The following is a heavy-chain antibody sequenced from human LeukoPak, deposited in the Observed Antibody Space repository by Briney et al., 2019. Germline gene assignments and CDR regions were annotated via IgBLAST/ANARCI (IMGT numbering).Heavy chain of an antibody. V-gene: IGHV1-2*02. Sequence: ASVKVSCKTSGYTFTIYYMHWVRQAPGQGLEWMGWINPNSGATTYAQRFQGRVTMTRDTSISTAYMELSRLRSDDTALYYCARNPAYCTSTSCYNDYWGQGTLVTVSS. CDR2: INPNSGAT. CDR3: ARNPAYCTSTSCYNDY. CDR1: GYTFTIYY. J-gene: IGHJ4*02. D-gene: IGHD2-2*02.